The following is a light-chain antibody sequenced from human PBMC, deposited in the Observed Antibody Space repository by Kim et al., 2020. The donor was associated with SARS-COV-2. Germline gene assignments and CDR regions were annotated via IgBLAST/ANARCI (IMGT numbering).Light chain of an antibody. CDR3: QQYDNWPGWT. Sequence: ERGTTQAPATLPVSPGERATLSCRASQSVSSNLAWYQQKPGQTPRLLIYGASTRATGIPARFSGSGSGTEFTLTISSLQSEDFAIYYCQQYDNWPGWTFGQGTKVDIK. J-gene: IGKJ1*01. V-gene: IGKV3-15*01. CDR1: QSVSSN. CDR2: GAS.